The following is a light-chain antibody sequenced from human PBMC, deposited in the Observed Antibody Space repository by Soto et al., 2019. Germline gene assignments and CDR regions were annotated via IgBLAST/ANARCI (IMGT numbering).Light chain of an antibody. CDR2: GNS. CDR3: QSYDSSLSGSI. CDR1: SSNIGAGYD. J-gene: IGLJ2*01. V-gene: IGLV1-40*01. Sequence: QSVLTQPPSVSGAPGQRGTIACTGSSSNIGAGYDVHWYQQLPGTAPKLLSYGNSNRPSGVPDRFSGSKSGTSASLAINGLQAEDEADYYCQSYDSSLSGSIFGGGTKVTVL.